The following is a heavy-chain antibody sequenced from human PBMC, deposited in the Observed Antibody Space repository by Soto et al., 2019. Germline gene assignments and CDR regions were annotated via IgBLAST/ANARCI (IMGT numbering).Heavy chain of an antibody. Sequence: GGSLRLSCAASGFTFSNSAMSWVRQAPGKGLXWVSXXXGXGXXXYXXXXMKGRFTISRDNSESTLYLQMNSLRVEDTAVYYCAGGSSWTRVDYWGQGTLVTVSS. J-gene: IGHJ4*02. CDR3: AGGSSWTRVDY. D-gene: IGHD6-13*01. V-gene: IGHV3-23*01. CDR2: XXGXGXXX. CDR1: GFTFSNSA.